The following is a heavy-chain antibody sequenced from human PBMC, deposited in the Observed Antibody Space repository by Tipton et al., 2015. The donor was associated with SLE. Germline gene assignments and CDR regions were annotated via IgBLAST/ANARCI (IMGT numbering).Heavy chain of an antibody. V-gene: IGHV4-38-2*02. CDR3: ARERGIVATSGRGAFDI. CDR1: GYSISSGYY. CDR2: IYHSGST. Sequence: LRLSCAVSGYSISSGYYWGWIRQPPGKGLEWIGSIYHSGSTYYNPSLKSRVTISVDTSKNQFSLKLSSVTPEDTAVYYCARERGIVATSGRGAFDIWGQGTMVTVSS. D-gene: IGHD5-12*01. J-gene: IGHJ3*02.